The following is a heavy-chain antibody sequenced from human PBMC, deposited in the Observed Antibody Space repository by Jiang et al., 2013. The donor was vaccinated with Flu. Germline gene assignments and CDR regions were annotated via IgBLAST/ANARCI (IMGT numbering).Heavy chain of an antibody. V-gene: IGHV1-46*03. CDR1: YH. CDR2: INPSGGST. CDR3: ARGYGDFDY. D-gene: IGHD1-14*01. Sequence: YHIHWVRQAPGQGLEWMGIINPSGGSTNYAQKFQGRVTMTRDTSTSTVYMELSSLRSEDTAVYYCARGYGDFDYWGQGTLVTVSS. J-gene: IGHJ4*02.